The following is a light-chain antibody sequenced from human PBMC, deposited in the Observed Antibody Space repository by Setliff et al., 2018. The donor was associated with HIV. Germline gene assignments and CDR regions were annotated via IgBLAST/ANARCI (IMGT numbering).Light chain of an antibody. CDR3: CSYAGTDTFVV. V-gene: IGLV2-23*02. Sequence: AQPPSVSGSPGQSIIISCTGTINNIGSYNRVSWYQQRPGTAPKLIIFEVNKRPSGVSNRFSGSKSGSTASLAIPGLQADDEGDYYCCSYAGTDTFVVFGTGTKVTVL. CDR1: INNIGSYNR. CDR2: EVN. J-gene: IGLJ1*01.